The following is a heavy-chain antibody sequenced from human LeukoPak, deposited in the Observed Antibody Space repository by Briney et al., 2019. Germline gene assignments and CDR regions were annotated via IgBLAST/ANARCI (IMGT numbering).Heavy chain of an antibody. CDR1: GFTFSNAW. Sequence: GGSLRLSCTASGFTFSNAWVSWVRQAPGKGLEWVGRIKSKPAGGSTDYAAPIKGRFTISRDDSKNTLYLQMNSLKTEDTAVYYCTTDPGQHWSAARLNYYYYGMDVWGQGTTVTVSS. CDR3: TTDPGQHWSAARLNYYYYGMDV. V-gene: IGHV3-15*01. J-gene: IGHJ6*02. D-gene: IGHD6-6*01. CDR2: IKSKPAGGST.